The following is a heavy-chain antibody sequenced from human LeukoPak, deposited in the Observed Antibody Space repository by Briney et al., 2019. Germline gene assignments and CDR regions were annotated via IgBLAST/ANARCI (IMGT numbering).Heavy chain of an antibody. CDR1: GFTFSSYA. CDR3: ARDGDNGWNYRGYFDY. V-gene: IGHV3-30-3*01. CDR2: ISYDGSNK. D-gene: IGHD1-7*01. Sequence: PGGSLRLSCAASGFTFSSYAMHWVRQAPGKGLEWVAVISYDGSNKYYADSVKGRFTISRDNSKNTLYLQMNSLRAEDTAVYYCARDGDNGWNYRGYFDYWGRGTLVTVSS. J-gene: IGHJ4*02.